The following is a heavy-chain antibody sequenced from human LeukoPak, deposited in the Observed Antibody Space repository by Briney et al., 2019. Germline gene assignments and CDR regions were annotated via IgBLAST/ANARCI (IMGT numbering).Heavy chain of an antibody. J-gene: IGHJ4*02. Sequence: ASVKVSCKASGYTFTSFGISWVRQAPGQGLEWMGWISAYNGNTYYAQRVQGRVTMTTDTSTSTAYMELWSLRSDDTAVYYCASGYYYDSSGYSFDYWGQGTLVTVSS. V-gene: IGHV1-18*01. CDR1: GYTFTSFG. D-gene: IGHD3-22*01. CDR2: ISAYNGNT. CDR3: ASGYYYDSSGYSFDY.